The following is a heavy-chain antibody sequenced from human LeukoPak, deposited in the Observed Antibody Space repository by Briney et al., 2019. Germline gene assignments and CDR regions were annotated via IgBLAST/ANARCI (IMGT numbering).Heavy chain of an antibody. CDR2: IYSGGST. V-gene: IGHV3-53*01. CDR3: ATDRDATHLNY. J-gene: IGHJ4*02. CDR1: GFTVSSNY. Sequence: GGSLRLSCAASGFTVSSNYMSWVRQAPGKGLEWVSVIYSGGSTYYADSVKGRFTISRHNSKNTLYLQMSSRTTEDTAVYYCATDRDATHLNYWGQGTLVTVSS. D-gene: IGHD5-24*01.